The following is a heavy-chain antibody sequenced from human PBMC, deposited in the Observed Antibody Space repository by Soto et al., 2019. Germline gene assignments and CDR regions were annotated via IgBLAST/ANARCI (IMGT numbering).Heavy chain of an antibody. CDR2: TYYRSRWYN. Sequence: PLQTLSLTCAISGDSVSGNSAAWNWIRQSPSRGLELLGRTYYRSRWYNDYAVSVKSRITVTPETSKNQFSLNLNSVTPEDTAVYYGARVFPFYLSSDSYLDYWGQGALVTVSS. D-gene: IGHD6-19*01. J-gene: IGHJ4*02. CDR3: ARVFPFYLSSDSYLDY. CDR1: GDSVSGNSAA. V-gene: IGHV6-1*01.